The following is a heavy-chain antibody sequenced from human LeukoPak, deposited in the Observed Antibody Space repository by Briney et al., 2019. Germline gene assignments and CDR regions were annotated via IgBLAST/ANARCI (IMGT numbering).Heavy chain of an antibody. D-gene: IGHD3-9*01. Sequence: GGSLRLSCVASGFTFTVYALNCVRQTPGEGGEWVAIISSDGYTQSYAHPLRGRFTISRDNFRDTVFLELTTLRPEDTGIYYCVRDLTSGARFDFWGPGTLVTVSS. J-gene: IGHJ4*01. CDR2: ISSDGYTQ. CDR3: VRDLTSGARFDF. CDR1: GFTFTVYA. V-gene: IGHV3-30*03.